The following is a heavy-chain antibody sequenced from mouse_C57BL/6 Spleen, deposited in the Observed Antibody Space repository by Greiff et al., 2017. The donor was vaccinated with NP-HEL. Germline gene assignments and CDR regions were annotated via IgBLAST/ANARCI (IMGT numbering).Heavy chain of an antibody. CDR3: ARGDDGFDY. D-gene: IGHD2-3*01. CDR2: ISDGGSYT. J-gene: IGHJ2*01. Sequence: EVMLVESGGGLVKPGGSLKLSCAASGFTFSSYAMSWVRQTPDKRLEWVATISDGGSYTYYPDNVKGRFPISRDNAKNNLYLQMSHLKSEDTAMYYCARGDDGFDYWGQGTTLTVSS. CDR1: GFTFSSYA. V-gene: IGHV5-4*03.